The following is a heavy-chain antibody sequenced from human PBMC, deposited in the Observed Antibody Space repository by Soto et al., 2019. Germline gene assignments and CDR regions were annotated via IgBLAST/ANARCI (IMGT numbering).Heavy chain of an antibody. D-gene: IGHD5-12*01. CDR2: IYWDDDK. V-gene: IGHV2-5*02. Sequence: SGPTLVNPTQTLTLPCNFSGFSLTNKGVGVGWIRQPPRKDLEWLGIIYWDDDKRYRPSLNNRLTITKDTSKNQVVLTMTNVDTVDTATYYCGHLHANSGYDWRYDHRGQRALVTVSS. J-gene: IGHJ5*02. CDR1: GFSLTNKGVG. CDR3: GHLHANSGYDWRYDH.